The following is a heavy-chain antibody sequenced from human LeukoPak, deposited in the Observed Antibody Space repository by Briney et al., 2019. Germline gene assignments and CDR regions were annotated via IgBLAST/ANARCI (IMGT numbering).Heavy chain of an antibody. CDR3: AKERGRYSNYR. D-gene: IGHD4-11*01. CDR1: GFTFSHYA. J-gene: IGHJ4*02. Sequence: GGSLRLSCAASGFTFSHYAMHWVRQAPGKGLEWVAVISYHGIDKYYADSVKGRFTISRDNSKNALYLQMNSLRAEDTAVYYCAKERGRYSNYRGGQGTLVTVSS. V-gene: IGHV3-30-3*01. CDR2: ISYHGIDK.